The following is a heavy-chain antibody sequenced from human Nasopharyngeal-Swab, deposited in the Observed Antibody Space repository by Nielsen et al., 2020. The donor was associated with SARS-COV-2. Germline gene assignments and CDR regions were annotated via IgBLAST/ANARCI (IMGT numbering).Heavy chain of an antibody. CDR2: IYYSGST. V-gene: IGHV4-39*01. J-gene: IGHJ6*03. Sequence: WIRQPPGKGLEWIGSIYYSGSTYYNPSLKSRVTISVDTSKNQFSLKLSSVTAADTAVYYCARNNPGSLVNYYYYMDVWGKGTTATVSS. D-gene: IGHD3-16*01. CDR3: ARNNPGSLVNYYYYMDV.